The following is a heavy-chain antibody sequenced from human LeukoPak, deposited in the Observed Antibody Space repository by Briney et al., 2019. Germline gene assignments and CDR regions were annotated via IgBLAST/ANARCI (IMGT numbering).Heavy chain of an antibody. J-gene: IGHJ3*02. CDR1: GGSISSRSYY. CDR3: ARQVGPMGAFDI. V-gene: IGHV4-39*01. CDR2: IYYSGST. Sequence: SETLSLTCTVSGGSISSRSYYWDWIRQPPGEGLEWIGNIYYSGSTYYNPSLKSRVTISVDTPKNQFSLKLSSVTTADTAVYYCARQVGPMGAFDIWGQGTMVTVSS. D-gene: IGHD3-10*01.